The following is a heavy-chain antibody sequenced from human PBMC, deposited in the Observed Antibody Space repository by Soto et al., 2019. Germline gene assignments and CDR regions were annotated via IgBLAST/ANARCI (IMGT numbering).Heavy chain of an antibody. CDR1: GFTFSSYG. CDR3: ARGYCSGGSCSPADNEVYYGMDV. Sequence: QVQLVESGGGVVQPGRSLRLSCAASGFTFSSYGMHWVRQAPGKGLDWVAVIWYDGSNKYYADSVKGRFTISRDNSKNTLYLQMNSLRAEDTAVYYCARGYCSGGSCSPADNEVYYGMDVWGQGTTVTVSS. J-gene: IGHJ6*02. D-gene: IGHD2-15*01. CDR2: IWYDGSNK. V-gene: IGHV3-33*01.